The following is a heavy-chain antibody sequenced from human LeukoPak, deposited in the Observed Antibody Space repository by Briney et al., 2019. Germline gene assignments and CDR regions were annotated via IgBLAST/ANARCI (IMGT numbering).Heavy chain of an antibody. CDR1: GFTFSSYA. CDR3: ARVEGRGRSYYYYYMDV. CDR2: ISYDGSNK. V-gene: IGHV3-30*04. J-gene: IGHJ6*03. Sequence: PGGSLRLSCAASGFTFSSYAMHWVRQAPGKGLEWVAVISYDGSNKYYADSVKGRFTISRDNSKNTLYLQMNSLRPEDTAVYYCARVEGRGRSYYYYYMDVWGTGTTVTVSS.